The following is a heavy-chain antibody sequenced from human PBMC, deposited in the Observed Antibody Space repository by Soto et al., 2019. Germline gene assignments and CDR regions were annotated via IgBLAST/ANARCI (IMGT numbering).Heavy chain of an antibody. CDR2: IYHSGST. CDR3: AKDAAYCSGGPCYPGYFDY. J-gene: IGHJ4*02. V-gene: IGHV4-30-2*01. Sequence: SETLSLTCGVSGGSISSGGYSWSWIRQPPGKGLEWIGYIYHSGSTYYNPSLKSRVTIPVDRSKNQFSLKLSSVTAEDTAVYYCAKDAAYCSGGPCYPGYFDYWGQGTLVTVSS. D-gene: IGHD2-15*01. CDR1: GGSISSGGYS.